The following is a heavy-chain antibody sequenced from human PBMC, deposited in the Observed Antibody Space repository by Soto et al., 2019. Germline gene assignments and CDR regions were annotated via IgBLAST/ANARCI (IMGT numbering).Heavy chain of an antibody. CDR3: ARHLYGSGERFDP. V-gene: IGHV4-34*01. J-gene: IGHJ5*02. CDR2: INHSGST. Sequence: PSETLSLTCAVYGGSFSGYYWSWIRQPPGKGLEWIGEINHSGSTNYNPSLKSRVTISVDTSKNQFSLKLSSVTAADTAVYYCARHLYGSGERFDPWGQGTLVTV. D-gene: IGHD3-10*01. CDR1: GGSFSGYY.